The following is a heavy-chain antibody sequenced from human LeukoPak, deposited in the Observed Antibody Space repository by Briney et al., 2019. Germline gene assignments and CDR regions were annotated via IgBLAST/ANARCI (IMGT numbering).Heavy chain of an antibody. J-gene: IGHJ4*02. V-gene: IGHV3-9*01. CDR2: ISWNSDSI. CDR3: ARDWCVTPSFDY. D-gene: IGHD4-23*01. CDR1: GFTFGDYA. Sequence: PGWSLRLSCVASGFTFGDYAMHWVRQAPGKGLAWVSGISWNSDSIGYADSVKGRFTISRDNAKNSLYLQMNSLRAEDTAVYYCARDWCVTPSFDYWGQGTLVTVSP.